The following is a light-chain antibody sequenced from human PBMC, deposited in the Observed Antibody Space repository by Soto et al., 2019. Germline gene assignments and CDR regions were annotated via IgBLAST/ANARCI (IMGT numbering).Light chain of an antibody. Sequence: DIQMTQSPSTLSASVGDRDTITCRASQSISSWLAWYQQKPGKPPKLLIHEASRLDSRVPSRFSGSESGTEFTLTIRGLHAEDFATYYCQRYTYFPLTFGGRTKVEI. V-gene: IGKV1-5*01. J-gene: IGKJ4*01. CDR3: QRYTYFPLT. CDR1: QSISSW. CDR2: EAS.